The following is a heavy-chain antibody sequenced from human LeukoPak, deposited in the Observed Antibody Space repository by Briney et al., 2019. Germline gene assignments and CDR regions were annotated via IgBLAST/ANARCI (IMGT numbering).Heavy chain of an antibody. J-gene: IGHJ6*03. V-gene: IGHV3-43*01. Sequence: PGGSLRLSCAASGFTFDDYTVHWVRQAPGKGLEWVSLISWDGGSTYYADSVKGRFTISRDNSKNSLYLQMNSLSTEDTALYYCAKDTREYSYGYYYYYYYMDVWGKGTTVTVSS. D-gene: IGHD5-18*01. CDR1: GFTFDDYT. CDR2: ISWDGGST. CDR3: AKDTREYSYGYYYYYYYMDV.